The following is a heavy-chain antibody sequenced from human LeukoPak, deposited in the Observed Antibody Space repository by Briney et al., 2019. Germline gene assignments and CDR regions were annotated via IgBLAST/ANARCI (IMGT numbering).Heavy chain of an antibody. D-gene: IGHD6-19*01. CDR2: ISSSSSYI. CDR3: ARPSTQGRVAGAFDI. Sequence: PGGSLRLSCAASGFTFSSYWMNWVRQAPGKGLEWVSSISSSSSYIYYADSVKGRFTISRDNAKNSLYLQMNSLRAEDTAVYYCARPSTQGRVAGAFDIWGQGTMVTVSS. V-gene: IGHV3-21*01. CDR1: GFTFSSYW. J-gene: IGHJ3*02.